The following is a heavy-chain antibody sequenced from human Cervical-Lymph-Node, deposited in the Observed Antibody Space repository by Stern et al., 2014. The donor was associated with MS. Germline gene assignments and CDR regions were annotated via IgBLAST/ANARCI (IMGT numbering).Heavy chain of an antibody. CDR2: IWYDGSNK. CDR1: GFTFSSYG. V-gene: IGHV3-33*01. CDR3: ARDEAAAGPYYYYGMDV. Sequence: QVQLVESGGGVVQPGRSLRLSCAASGFTFSSYGMHWVRQAPGKGLEWVAVIWYDGSNKYYADSVKGRFTISRDNSKNTLYLQMNSLRAEDTAVYYCARDEAAAGPYYYYGMDVWGQGTTVTVSS. D-gene: IGHD6-13*01. J-gene: IGHJ6*02.